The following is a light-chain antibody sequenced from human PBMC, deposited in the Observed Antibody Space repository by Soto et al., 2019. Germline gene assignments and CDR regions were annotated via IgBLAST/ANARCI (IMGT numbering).Light chain of an antibody. J-gene: IGLJ1*01. CDR3: NSCTSRYTFV. V-gene: IGLV2-14*01. CDR2: EVH. Sequence: QSVLTQPASVSGSPGQSITISCTGTSSDVGGYNYVSWYQHPPGKAPELLIYEVHKRPSEVSNRFSGSKSGNTASLTISGLQPEDEADDYCNSCTSRYTFVLGTGTKVTVL. CDR1: SSDVGGYNY.